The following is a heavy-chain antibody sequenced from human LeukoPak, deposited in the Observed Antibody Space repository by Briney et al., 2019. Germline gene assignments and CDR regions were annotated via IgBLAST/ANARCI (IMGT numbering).Heavy chain of an antibody. V-gene: IGHV4-39*07. CDR1: GGSISSSSSY. Sequence: PSETLSLTCTVSGGSISSSSSYWGWIRQPPGKGLEWIGSISYSRSTYYNPSLKSRVTVSVDTSKNQFSLKLSSVTAADTAVYYCARDIGLPRSYYYGSGSYAPRVGYWGQGTLVTVSS. D-gene: IGHD3-10*01. CDR3: ARDIGLPRSYYYGSGSYAPRVGY. J-gene: IGHJ4*02. CDR2: ISYSRST.